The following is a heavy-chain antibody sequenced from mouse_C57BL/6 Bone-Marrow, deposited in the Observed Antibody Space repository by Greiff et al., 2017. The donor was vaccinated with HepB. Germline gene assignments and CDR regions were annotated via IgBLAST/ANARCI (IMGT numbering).Heavy chain of an antibody. CDR2: IDTNSGGT. D-gene: IGHD3-1*01. CDR3: SRWHGGAWFAY. CDR1: GYTFTSYW. J-gene: IGHJ3*01. V-gene: IGHV1-72*01. Sequence: QVQLQQSGAELVKPGASVKLSCKASGYTFTSYWMHWVKQRPGRGLEWIGRIDTNSGGTKYNEKFKSKATLTVDKPSNTAYMQLSSRTSEDSAVYYCSRWHGGAWFAYWGQGTLVTVSA.